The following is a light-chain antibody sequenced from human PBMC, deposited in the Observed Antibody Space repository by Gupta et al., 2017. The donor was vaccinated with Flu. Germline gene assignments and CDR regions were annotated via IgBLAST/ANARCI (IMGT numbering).Light chain of an antibody. V-gene: IGLV2-14*03. CDR1: SSDVGRSDY. CDR3: SSYTSTSTFYV. Sequence: QSALTQPASVSGSPGQSITISCTGTSSDVGRSDYVSWYQQHPDKAPKLIIYDVTTRPSGVSSRFSGSKSGNTASLTISGLQAEDETDYYCSSYTSTSTFYVFGTGTKVTVL. J-gene: IGLJ1*01. CDR2: DVT.